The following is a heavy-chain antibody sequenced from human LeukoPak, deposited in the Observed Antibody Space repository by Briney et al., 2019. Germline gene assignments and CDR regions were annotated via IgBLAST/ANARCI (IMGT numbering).Heavy chain of an antibody. Sequence: SETLSLTCTVSGGSISSSSYYWGWIRQPPGKGLEWIGSISDSGSTYYNPSLRSRVTISVDTSKNQFSLKLSSVTAADTAVYYCARHRKNMIVHAVDYWGQGTLVTVSS. J-gene: IGHJ4*02. CDR3: ARHRKNMIVHAVDY. CDR1: GGSISSSSYY. D-gene: IGHD3-22*01. CDR2: ISDSGST. V-gene: IGHV4-39*01.